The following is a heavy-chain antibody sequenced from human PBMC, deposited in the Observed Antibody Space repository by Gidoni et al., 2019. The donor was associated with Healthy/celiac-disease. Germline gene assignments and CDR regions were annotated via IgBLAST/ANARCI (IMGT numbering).Heavy chain of an antibody. CDR3: ATQGGITMVRGVIITDAFDI. Sequence: EVQLLESGGGLVQPGGSLRLSCAASGFTFSSYAMSWVRQAPGKGLGWVSAISGSGGSTYYADSVKGRFTISRDNSKNTLYLQMNSLRAEDTAVYYCATQGGITMVRGVIITDAFDIWGQGTMVTVSS. V-gene: IGHV3-23*01. CDR1: GFTFSSYA. J-gene: IGHJ3*02. D-gene: IGHD3-10*01. CDR2: ISGSGGST.